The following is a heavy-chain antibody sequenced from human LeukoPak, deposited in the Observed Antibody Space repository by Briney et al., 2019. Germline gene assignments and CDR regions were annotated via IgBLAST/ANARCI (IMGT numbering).Heavy chain of an antibody. J-gene: IGHJ4*02. CDR1: GGSISSSNW. CDR2: IYHSGST. D-gene: IGHD3-22*01. V-gene: IGHV4-4*02. CDR3: ARDSHYYDSSGYYLVYFDY. Sequence: SGTLSLTCAVSGGSISSSNWWSWVRQPPGKGLEWIGEIYHSGSTNYNPSLKSRVTISVDTSKNQFSLKLSSVTAADTAVYYCARDSHYYDSSGYYLVYFDYWGQGTLVTVSS.